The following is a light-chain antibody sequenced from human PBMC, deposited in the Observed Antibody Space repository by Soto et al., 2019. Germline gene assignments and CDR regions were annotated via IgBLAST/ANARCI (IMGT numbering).Light chain of an antibody. CDR2: GAS. CDR3: QQRSNWPPVLT. Sequence: EIVLTQSPASLSLSPGERATLSCRASQSVSSHLAWFQQRPGQAPRLRIYGASNRATGIPARFGGSVSGTNFTLTISSLEPEDCAVYYCQQRSNWPPVLTFGGGTKVEIK. CDR1: QSVSSH. V-gene: IGKV3-11*01. J-gene: IGKJ4*01.